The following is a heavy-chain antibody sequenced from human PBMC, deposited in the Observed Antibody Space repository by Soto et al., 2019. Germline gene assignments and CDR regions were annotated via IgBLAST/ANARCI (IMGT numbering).Heavy chain of an antibody. D-gene: IGHD6-6*01. Sequence: QVQLVQSGAEVKKPGASVKVSCKASGYTLTSYGIRCVRQAPGQGREWMGWISAYNGNTNYAQKLQGRVTMTTDTSTSTAYMELRSLRSDDTAVYSCARDPSIAARPYYFDYWGQGTLVTVSS. J-gene: IGHJ4*02. CDR3: ARDPSIAARPYYFDY. V-gene: IGHV1-18*04. CDR2: ISAYNGNT. CDR1: GYTLTSYG.